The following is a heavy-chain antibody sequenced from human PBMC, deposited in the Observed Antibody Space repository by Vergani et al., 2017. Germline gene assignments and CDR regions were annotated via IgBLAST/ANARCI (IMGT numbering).Heavy chain of an antibody. Sequence: VQLVESGGGLVKPGGSLRLSCAASGFTFSSYGMHWVRQAPGKGLEWVAVISYDGSNKYYADSVKGRFTISRDNSKNTLYLQMNSLRAEDTAVYYCAKVGGYYYGSGSYYKGWDVDYWGQGTLVTVSS. J-gene: IGHJ4*02. CDR1: GFTFSSYG. CDR2: ISYDGSNK. D-gene: IGHD3-10*01. V-gene: IGHV3-30*18. CDR3: AKVGGYYYGSGSYYKGWDVDY.